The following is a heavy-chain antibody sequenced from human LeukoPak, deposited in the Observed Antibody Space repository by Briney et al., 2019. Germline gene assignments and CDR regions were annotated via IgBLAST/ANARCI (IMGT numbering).Heavy chain of an antibody. Sequence: GGSLRLSCAASGFTFSSYGMHWVRQAPGKGLEWVAVIWYDGSNKYYADSVKGRFTISRDNSKNTLYLQMNSLRAEDTAVYYCAKGTGYNYGYSDYWGQGTLVTVSS. CDR1: GFTFSSYG. J-gene: IGHJ4*02. CDR3: AKGTGYNYGYSDY. D-gene: IGHD5-18*01. CDR2: IWYDGSNK. V-gene: IGHV3-33*06.